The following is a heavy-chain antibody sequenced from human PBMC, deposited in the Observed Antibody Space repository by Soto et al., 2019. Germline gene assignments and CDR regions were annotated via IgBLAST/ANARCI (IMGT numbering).Heavy chain of an antibody. CDR1: GGTFSSYA. D-gene: IGHD5-12*01. CDR3: ARQGARRDGYNFPFDY. Sequence: ASVKFSCKASGGTFSSYAISWVRQAPGQGLEWMGGIIPIFGTANYAQKFQGRVTITADESTSTAYMELSSLRSEDTAVYYCARQGARRDGYNFPFDYWGQGTLVTVSS. V-gene: IGHV1-69*13. J-gene: IGHJ4*02. CDR2: IIPIFGTA.